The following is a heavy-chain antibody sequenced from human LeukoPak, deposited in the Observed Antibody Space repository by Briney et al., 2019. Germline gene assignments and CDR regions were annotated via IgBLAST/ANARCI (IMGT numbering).Heavy chain of an antibody. CDR3: AILSYLYYNIDV. CDR2: FHTSGST. J-gene: IGHJ6*03. V-gene: IGHV4-4*07. CDR1: GGSISSYY. Sequence: PSETLSLTCAVSGGSISSYYWSWIRQPAGKGLEWIGRFHTSGSTNYNPSLKSRVTMSEDASKNQFSLKLSSVTAADTAVYYCAILSYLYYNIDVWGKGTAVTVSS.